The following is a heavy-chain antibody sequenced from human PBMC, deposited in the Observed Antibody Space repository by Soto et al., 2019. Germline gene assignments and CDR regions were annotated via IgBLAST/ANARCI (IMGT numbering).Heavy chain of an antibody. CDR3: ARKNPGRGWELPDY. D-gene: IGHD1-26*01. V-gene: IGHV3-30*03. J-gene: IGHJ4*02. CDR1: GFAFNTYG. CDR2: TSSDGSIK. Sequence: QVQLVESGGGVVQPGKSLRLSCAASGFAFNTYGMHWVRQAPGTGLEWVAVTSSDGSIKNYADSVKGRFTVSRDNSESSLCLQMNSLRLDDTAVYYCARKNPGRGWELPDYWGQGTQFTVSS.